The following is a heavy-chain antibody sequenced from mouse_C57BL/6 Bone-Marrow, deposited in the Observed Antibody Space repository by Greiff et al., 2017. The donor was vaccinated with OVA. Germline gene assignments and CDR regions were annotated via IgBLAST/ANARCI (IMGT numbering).Heavy chain of an antibody. V-gene: IGHV14-4*01. J-gene: IGHJ3*01. CDR3: TRAPGAY. CDR2: IDPENGDT. Sequence: EVKLMESGAELVRPGASVKLSCTASGFNIKDDYMHWVKQRPEQGLEWIGWIDPENGDTEYASKFQGKATITADTSSNTAYLQLSSLTSEDTAVYYCTRAPGAYWGQGTLVTVSA. CDR1: GFNIKDDY. D-gene: IGHD3-1*01.